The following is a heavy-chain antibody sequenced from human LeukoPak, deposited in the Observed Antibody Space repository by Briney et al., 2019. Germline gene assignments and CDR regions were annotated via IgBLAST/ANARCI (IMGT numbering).Heavy chain of an antibody. D-gene: IGHD3-22*01. CDR1: GFTVSSNY. CDR2: TYSGGST. J-gene: IGHJ6*03. CDR3: ARGIEVGSGYMDV. V-gene: IGHV3-66*01. Sequence: PGGFLRLSCAASGFTVSSNYMSWVRQAPGKGLEWVSVTYSGGSTYYADSVTGRFTISRDNSKNTLYLQMNSVRAEDTAVYSCARGIEVGSGYMDVWGKGTTVTISS.